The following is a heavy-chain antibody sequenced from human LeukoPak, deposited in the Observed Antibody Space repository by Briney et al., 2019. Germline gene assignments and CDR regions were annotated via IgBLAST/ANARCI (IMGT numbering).Heavy chain of an antibody. Sequence: SETLSLTCTVSGGSISSGSYYWSWIRQPAGKGLEWIGRIYPSGSTDYNPSLKSRVTISLDTSKNQFSLRLTSVTAADTAVYFCARGPYSYDSSGAFDIWGQGTMVTVSS. V-gene: IGHV4-61*02. CDR1: GGSISSGSYY. J-gene: IGHJ3*02. CDR3: ARGPYSYDSSGAFDI. CDR2: IYPSGST. D-gene: IGHD3-22*01.